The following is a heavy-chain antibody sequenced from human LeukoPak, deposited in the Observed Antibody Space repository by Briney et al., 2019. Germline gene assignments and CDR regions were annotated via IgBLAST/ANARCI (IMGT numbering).Heavy chain of an antibody. V-gene: IGHV3-30*03. CDR1: GFTFSSYG. CDR3: ARGSRYSGSYLRY. D-gene: IGHD1-26*01. CDR2: ISYDGSNK. Sequence: GGSLRLSCAASGFTFSSYGMHWVRQAPGKGLEWVAVISYDGSNKYYADSVEGRFTISRDNSKNTLYLQMNSLRAEDTAVYYCARGSRYSGSYLRYWGQGTLVTVSS. J-gene: IGHJ4*02.